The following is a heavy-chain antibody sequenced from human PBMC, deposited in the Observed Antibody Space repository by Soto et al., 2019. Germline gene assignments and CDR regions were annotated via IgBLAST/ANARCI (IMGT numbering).Heavy chain of an antibody. CDR3: ARDFFDSSDYTTNWFDP. CDR1: GGSISSGNYY. D-gene: IGHD3-22*01. J-gene: IGHJ5*02. V-gene: IGHV4-31*03. CDR2: IYYSGST. Sequence: PSETLSLTCTVSGGSISSGNYYWSWIRQHPGKGLEWIGYIYYSGSTSYNPSLKSRVTISVDTSKNHFSLKLSSVTAADTAVYYCARDFFDSSDYTTNWFDPWGQGTLVTVSS.